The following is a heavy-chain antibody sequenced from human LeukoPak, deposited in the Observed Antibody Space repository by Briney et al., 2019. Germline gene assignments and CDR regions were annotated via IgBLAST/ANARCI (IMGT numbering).Heavy chain of an antibody. CDR3: ASSGSYALMDY. J-gene: IGHJ4*02. Sequence: SETLSLTCPVSGGSISSYYWSWIRQPAGKGLEWIGRIYTSGSTNYNPSLKSRVTMSVDTSKNQFSLKLSSVTAADTAVYYCASSGSYALMDYWGQGTLVTVSS. V-gene: IGHV4-4*07. CDR2: IYTSGST. CDR1: GGSISSYY. D-gene: IGHD1-26*01.